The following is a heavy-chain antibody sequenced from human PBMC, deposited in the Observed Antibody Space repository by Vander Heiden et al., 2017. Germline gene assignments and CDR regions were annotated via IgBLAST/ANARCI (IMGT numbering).Heavy chain of an antibody. J-gene: IGHJ4*02. Sequence: SGAEVKKPGASVMVTCKASGYTFTAYYMHWVRQAPGQGLEWMGWINPNSGGTNSAQRFQGRVTMTRDTSISTAYMELNSLKSDDTAVYYCARSRGGYSSGWYGLDNWGQGILGTVSS. CDR1: GYTFTAYY. D-gene: IGHD6-19*01. CDR3: ARSRGGYSSGWYGLDN. CDR2: INPNSGGT. V-gene: IGHV1-2*02.